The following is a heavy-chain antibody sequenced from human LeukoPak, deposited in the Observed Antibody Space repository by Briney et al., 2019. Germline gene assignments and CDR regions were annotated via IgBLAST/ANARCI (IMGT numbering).Heavy chain of an antibody. CDR1: GFTFSSYS. CDR2: ISSSSSYI. Sequence: GGSLRLSCAASGFTFSSYSMNWVRQAPGKGLEWVSSISSSSSYIYYADSVKGRFTISRDNAKNSLYLQMNSLRAEDTAVYYCARSVSGWTHAYWGQGTLVTVSS. D-gene: IGHD6-19*01. CDR3: ARSVSGWTHAY. V-gene: IGHV3-21*01. J-gene: IGHJ4*02.